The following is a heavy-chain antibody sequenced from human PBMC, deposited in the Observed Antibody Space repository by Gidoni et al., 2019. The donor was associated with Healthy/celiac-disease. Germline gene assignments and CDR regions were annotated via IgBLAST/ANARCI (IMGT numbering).Heavy chain of an antibody. Sequence: QVQLVQSGAEVKQPGSSVTVSCKASGGTFSSYAISWVRQAPGQGLEWMGGIIPISGTAHYAQKFQGSVTITADESTSTAYMELSSLRSEDTAVYSCARVPAYSGSSRLGAFAIWGQGTMVTVSS. D-gene: IGHD1-26*01. V-gene: IGHV1-69*01. J-gene: IGHJ3*02. CDR1: GGTFSSYA. CDR3: ARVPAYSGSSRLGAFAI. CDR2: IIPISGTA.